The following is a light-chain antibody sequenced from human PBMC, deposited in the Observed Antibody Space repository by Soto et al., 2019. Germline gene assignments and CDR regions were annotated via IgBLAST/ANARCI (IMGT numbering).Light chain of an antibody. V-gene: IGKV3-11*01. J-gene: IGKJ5*01. Sequence: EIVLTQSPATLSLSPGERATLSCRASQSVGGHLAWYQQKTGQAPRLLIYDASDRATGIPARFSGSGSETDFTLTISSLELDDFAVYYCQQRNNWPPSITFGQGTRLEIK. CDR3: QQRNNWPPSIT. CDR1: QSVGGH. CDR2: DAS.